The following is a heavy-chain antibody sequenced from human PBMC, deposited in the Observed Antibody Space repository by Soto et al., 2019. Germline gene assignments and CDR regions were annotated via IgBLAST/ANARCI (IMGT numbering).Heavy chain of an antibody. Sequence: GASVKVSCKASGYTFTSYYMHWVRQAPGQGLEWMGIINPSGGSTSYAQKFQGRVTMTRDTSTSTVYMELSSLRSEDTAVYYCAREAYCGGDCYPKSYGMDVWGQGTTVIVS. CDR3: AREAYCGGDCYPKSYGMDV. D-gene: IGHD2-21*02. J-gene: IGHJ6*01. CDR2: INPSGGST. CDR1: GYTFTSYY. V-gene: IGHV1-46*01.